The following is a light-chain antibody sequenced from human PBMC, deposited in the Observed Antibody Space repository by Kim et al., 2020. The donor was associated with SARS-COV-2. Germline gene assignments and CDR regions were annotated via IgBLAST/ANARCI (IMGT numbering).Light chain of an antibody. Sequence: ATINCKSSQSVLYSSNNKNYLTWYQQKPGQPPKLLIYWASTRESGVPDRFSGSGSGTDFTLTISSLQAEDVAVYYCQQYYSTPITFGHGTRLEIK. CDR2: WAS. CDR1: QSVLYSSNNKNY. CDR3: QQYYSTPIT. J-gene: IGKJ5*01. V-gene: IGKV4-1*01.